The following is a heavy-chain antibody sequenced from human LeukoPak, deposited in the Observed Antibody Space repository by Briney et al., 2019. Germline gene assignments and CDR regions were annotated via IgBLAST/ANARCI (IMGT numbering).Heavy chain of an antibody. D-gene: IGHD2-8*02. Sequence: GGSLRLSCATSGFTFSGSAMHWVRQASGEGLEWIGRIRNKGNSYATVYAASVKGRFIISRDDSKNTAYLQMNSLKTEDTAMYYCTRHAAGGDTGGYPSDYWGQGTLITASS. CDR3: TRHAAGGDTGGYPSDY. CDR2: IRNKGNSYAT. J-gene: IGHJ4*02. V-gene: IGHV3-73*01. CDR1: GFTFSGSA.